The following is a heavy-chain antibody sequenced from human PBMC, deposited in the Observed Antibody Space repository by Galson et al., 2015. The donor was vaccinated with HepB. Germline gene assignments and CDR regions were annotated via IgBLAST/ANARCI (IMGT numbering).Heavy chain of an antibody. CDR3: AKDNGGGYGAYYLDY. CDR2: ISFDGTQK. Sequence: SLRLSCAASGFTFHLHGMHWVRQAPGKGLEWLAVISFDGTQKTYGDSVKGRFTISRDNSNNSLSLHMSGVTVDDTATYFCAKDNGGGYGAYYLDYWGQGITVTVSS. V-gene: IGHV3-30*18. J-gene: IGHJ4*02. D-gene: IGHD5-12*01. CDR1: GFTFHLHG.